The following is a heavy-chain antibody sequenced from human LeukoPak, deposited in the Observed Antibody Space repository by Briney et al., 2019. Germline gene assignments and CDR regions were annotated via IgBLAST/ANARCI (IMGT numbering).Heavy chain of an antibody. CDR1: GGTFSSYA. J-gene: IGHJ4*02. CDR3: ARVGDSSGTPDY. V-gene: IGHV1-69*04. D-gene: IGHD6-19*01. CDR2: IIPILGIA. Sequence: SVKVSCKASGGTFSSYAISWVRQAPGQGLEWMGRIIPILGIANYAQKFQGRVTITADKSTSTAYMELSSLRSEDTAVYYCARVGDSSGTPDYWGQGTLVTVSS.